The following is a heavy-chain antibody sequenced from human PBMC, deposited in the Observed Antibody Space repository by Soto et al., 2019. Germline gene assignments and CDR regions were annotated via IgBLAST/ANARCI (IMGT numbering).Heavy chain of an antibody. CDR2: RYYSEST. V-gene: IGHV4-31*03. CDR1: GGSITTGGYY. Sequence: KASETLSLTCTVSGGSITTGGYYWSWIRQLPGKGLEWIGHRYYSESTYYNPSLKSRVSISLDTPKNQFSLKLSFVTAADTAMYYCARTKCSGGSCYSWSLDYWGQGTPVTVPQ. J-gene: IGHJ4*02. D-gene: IGHD2-15*01. CDR3: ARTKCSGGSCYSWSLDY.